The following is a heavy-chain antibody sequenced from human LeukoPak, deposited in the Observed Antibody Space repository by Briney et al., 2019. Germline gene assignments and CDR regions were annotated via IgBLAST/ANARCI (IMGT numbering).Heavy chain of an antibody. Sequence: SETLSLTCTVSGGSISSGGYYWSWIRQPAGKGLEWIGRIYTSGSTNYNPSLKSRVTISVDTSKNQFSLKLSSVTAADTAVYYCARGERLDPWGQGTLVTVSS. V-gene: IGHV4-61*02. CDR2: IYTSGST. J-gene: IGHJ5*02. CDR3: ARGERLDP. CDR1: GGSISSGGYY.